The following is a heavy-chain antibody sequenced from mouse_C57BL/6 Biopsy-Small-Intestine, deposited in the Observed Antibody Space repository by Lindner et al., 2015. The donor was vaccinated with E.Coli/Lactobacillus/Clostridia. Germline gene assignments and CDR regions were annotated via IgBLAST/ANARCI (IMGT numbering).Heavy chain of an antibody. Sequence: VQLQESGAEVMKPGASVKLSCKATGYTISGSWIEWVKERPGHGLEWIGEILPGSGSTNYNEKFKGKATFTADPSSNTVYMQLSSLTTEDSAIYYCARFPYYSNPYAMDCWGQGTSVTVSS. J-gene: IGHJ4*01. CDR2: ILPGSGST. CDR3: ARFPYYSNPYAMDC. D-gene: IGHD2-5*01. V-gene: IGHV1-9*01. CDR1: GYTISGSW.